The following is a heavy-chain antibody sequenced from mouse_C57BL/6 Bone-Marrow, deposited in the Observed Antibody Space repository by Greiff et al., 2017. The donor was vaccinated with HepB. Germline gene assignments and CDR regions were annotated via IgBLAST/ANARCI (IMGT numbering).Heavy chain of an antibody. CDR1: GYTFTSYW. CDR3: ARWGDYGWYFDV. Sequence: QVHVKQPGAELVKPGASVKMSCKASGYTFTSYWITWVKQRPGQGLEWIGDIYPGSGSTNYNEKFKSKATLTVDTSSSTAYMQLSSLTSEDSAVYYCARWGDYGWYFDVWGTGTTVTVSS. J-gene: IGHJ1*03. D-gene: IGHD2-4*01. V-gene: IGHV1-55*01. CDR2: IYPGSGST.